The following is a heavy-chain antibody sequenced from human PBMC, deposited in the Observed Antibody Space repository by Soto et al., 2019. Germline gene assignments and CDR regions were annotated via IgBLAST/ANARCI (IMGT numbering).Heavy chain of an antibody. V-gene: IGHV5-51*01. J-gene: IGHJ4*02. CDR3: ARRTWLSGYYDY. CDR2: IYPADSET. CDR1: GYSFFSHW. Sequence: GESLKISCKGSGYSFFSHWTGWVRQMPGKGLEWVGIIYPADSETRYSPSFQGQVTISVDKSINTAYLQWSSLKASDTAMYYCARRTWLSGYYDYWGQGNLVTVSS. D-gene: IGHD3-22*01.